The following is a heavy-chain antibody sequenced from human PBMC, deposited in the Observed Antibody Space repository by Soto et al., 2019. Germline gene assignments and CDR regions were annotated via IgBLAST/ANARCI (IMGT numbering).Heavy chain of an antibody. Sequence: LRLSCAASGFTFSSYGMHWVRQAPGKGLEWVAVISYDGSNKYYADSVKGRFTISRDNSKNTLYLQMNSLRAEDTAVYYCAKEGHDSSGSPFDYWGQGTLVTVSS. D-gene: IGHD3-22*01. CDR1: GFTFSSYG. CDR3: AKEGHDSSGSPFDY. CDR2: ISYDGSNK. V-gene: IGHV3-30*18. J-gene: IGHJ4*02.